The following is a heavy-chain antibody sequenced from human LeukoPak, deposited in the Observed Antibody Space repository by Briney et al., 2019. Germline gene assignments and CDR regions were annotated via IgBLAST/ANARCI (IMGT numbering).Heavy chain of an antibody. V-gene: IGHV4-59*01. D-gene: IGHD3-16*02. J-gene: IGHJ4*02. CDR2: IYYSGGT. CDR1: GGSISSYY. CDR3: ARERYYDYVWGSYRYFDY. Sequence: SETLSLTCTVSGGSISSYYWSWIRQPPGKGLEWIGYIYYSGGTNYNPSPKSRVTISVDTSKNQFSLKLSSVTAADTAVYYCARERYYDYVWGSYRYFDYWGQGTLVTVSS.